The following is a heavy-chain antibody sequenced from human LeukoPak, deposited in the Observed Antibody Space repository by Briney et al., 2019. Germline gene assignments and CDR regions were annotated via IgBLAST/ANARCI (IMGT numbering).Heavy chain of an antibody. J-gene: IGHJ4*02. CDR1: GFTFTNAW. V-gene: IGHV3-15*01. Sequence: PGGSLRLSCATSGFTFTNAWMNWVRQAPGKGLEWVGHVKSKTDGGTTDYAAPVEGRFTISRDDSRNTVYLQMNSLKTEDTAVYYCTAVPRIAVAGMLSGGFWGQGTLVTVSS. CDR2: VKSKTDGGTT. CDR3: TAVPRIAVAGMLSGGF. D-gene: IGHD6-19*01.